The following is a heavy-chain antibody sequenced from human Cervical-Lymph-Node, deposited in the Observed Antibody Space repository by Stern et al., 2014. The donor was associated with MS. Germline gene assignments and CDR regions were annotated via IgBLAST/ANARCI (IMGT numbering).Heavy chain of an antibody. Sequence: VQLEESGPGLVKPSQTLSLTCTVSGASISSGTSYWSWIRQPAGGGLEWIGRLHASGATYYNPSLKSRVPISGDTSKTQFSLNLNSVTAADTAVYYCARGHWELLGNNYFDSWGQGTLVTVSS. J-gene: IGHJ4*02. V-gene: IGHV4-61*02. CDR3: ARGHWELLGNNYFDS. CDR1: GASISSGTSY. D-gene: IGHD1-26*01. CDR2: LHASGAT.